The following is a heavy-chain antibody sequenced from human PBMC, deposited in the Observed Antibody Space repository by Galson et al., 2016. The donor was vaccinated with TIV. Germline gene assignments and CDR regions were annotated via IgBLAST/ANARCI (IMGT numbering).Heavy chain of an antibody. V-gene: IGHV5-10-1*01. CDR2: IDPTDSYT. Sequence: QSGAEVKKPGEPLKISCKASGYTFTNYWINWVRQMPGKGLEWMGRIDPTDSYTNYSPSLQGHVTISSDKSIRTAYLQWSSLKASDTAMYFCARGVSTGSGWLDPWGQGTLVTVSS. D-gene: IGHD5/OR15-5a*01. J-gene: IGHJ5*02. CDR1: GYTFTNYW. CDR3: ARGVSTGSGWLDP.